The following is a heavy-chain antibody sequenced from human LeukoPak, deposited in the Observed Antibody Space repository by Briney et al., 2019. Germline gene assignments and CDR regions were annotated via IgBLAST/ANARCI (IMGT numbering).Heavy chain of an antibody. D-gene: IGHD4-11*01. Sequence: QAGGSLRLSCAASGFTFSSYRMTWVRQAPGRGLEWVANIKQGGSETYYVDSVKGRFAISRDIAKSSLYLQMHSLRAEDTAVYYCARGVLYSTDAFDIWGQGTMVTVSS. CDR1: GFTFSSYR. CDR2: IKQGGSET. V-gene: IGHV3-7*01. J-gene: IGHJ3*02. CDR3: ARGVLYSTDAFDI.